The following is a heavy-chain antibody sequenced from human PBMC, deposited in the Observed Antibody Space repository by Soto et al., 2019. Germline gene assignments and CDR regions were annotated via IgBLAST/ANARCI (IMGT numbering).Heavy chain of an antibody. Sequence: PSGTLSLTCTVSGGSISSSTYXWGWIRQPPGKGLEWIGTIYYSGSTYYNPSLKSRVTISVDTSKNQFSLKLSPVTAADTAVYYCASPGRYCSSTSCPAEFFQDWGQGTQVTVSS. CDR3: ASPGRYCSSTSCPAEFFQD. D-gene: IGHD2-2*01. CDR2: IYYSGST. CDR1: GGSISSSTYX. J-gene: IGHJ1*01. V-gene: IGHV4-39*01.